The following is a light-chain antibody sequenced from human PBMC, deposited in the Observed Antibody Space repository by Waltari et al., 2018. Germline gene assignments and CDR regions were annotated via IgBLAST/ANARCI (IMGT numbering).Light chain of an antibody. V-gene: IGLV1-47*01. CDR1: SSNIGNTY. CDR3: AAWDDSLSGGV. CDR2: KNN. Sequence: QSVLTQPPSASGTPGQRVTISCSGSSSNIGNTYVYWYRQLPGPAPNLLIYKNNQRPSGVPDRFSGSKSGTSPSLAISGLRSEDEADYYCAAWDDSLSGGVFGGGTKLTVL. J-gene: IGLJ2*01.